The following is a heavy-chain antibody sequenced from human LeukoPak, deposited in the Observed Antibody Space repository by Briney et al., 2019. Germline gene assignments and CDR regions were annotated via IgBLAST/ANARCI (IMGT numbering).Heavy chain of an antibody. V-gene: IGHV3-23*01. J-gene: IGHJ4*02. Sequence: GGSLRLSCAASGFTFSSYVMNWVRQAPEKGLEWVSSITGSDTNIFYADSVRGRFTISRDNSKNIVFLQMDSLRAEDTAIYYCARRGPNWGFFDYWGQGSLVTASS. D-gene: IGHD3-16*01. CDR2: ITGSDTNI. CDR3: ARRGPNWGFFDY. CDR1: GFTFSSYV.